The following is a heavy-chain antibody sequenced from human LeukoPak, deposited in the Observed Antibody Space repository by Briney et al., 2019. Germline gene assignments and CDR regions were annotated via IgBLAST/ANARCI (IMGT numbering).Heavy chain of an antibody. D-gene: IGHD3-3*01. CDR1: GGSINSSSYY. CDR3: AKAAKNYDFWSGYTYYYYYMDV. CDR2: ICYSWST. J-gene: IGHJ6*03. V-gene: IGHV4-39*07. Sequence: SETLSLTCTVSGGSINSSSYYWGRIPQPPGKGLDWNVSICYSWSTYYNPSLKSRVTISVTTSKTQFSLKLTSVSAAYTAVNYCAKAAKNYDFWSGYTYYYYYMDVWGKGTTVTVSS.